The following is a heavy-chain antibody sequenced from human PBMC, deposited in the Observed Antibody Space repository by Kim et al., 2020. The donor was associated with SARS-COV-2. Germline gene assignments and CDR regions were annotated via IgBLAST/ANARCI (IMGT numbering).Heavy chain of an antibody. Sequence: YHPSLKSRVAISVDTSKNQFSLKLSSVTAADTAVYYCARRRVAAAPNFDYWGQGTLVTVSS. J-gene: IGHJ4*02. D-gene: IGHD2-2*01. CDR3: ARRRVAAAPNFDY. V-gene: IGHV4-59*08.